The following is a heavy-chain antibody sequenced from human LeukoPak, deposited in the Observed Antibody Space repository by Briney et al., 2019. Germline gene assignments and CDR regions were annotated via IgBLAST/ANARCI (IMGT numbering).Heavy chain of an antibody. CDR2: IWYDGSNK. Sequence: GGSLRLSCAASGFTFSSYGMHWVRQAPGKGLEWVAVIWYDGSNKYYADSVKGRFTISRDNSKNTLYLQMNSLGAEDTAVYYCARGRRVSTHYGMDVWGQGTTVTVSS. CDR1: GFTFSSYG. CDR3: ARGRRVSTHYGMDV. V-gene: IGHV3-33*01. J-gene: IGHJ6*02. D-gene: IGHD2-2*01.